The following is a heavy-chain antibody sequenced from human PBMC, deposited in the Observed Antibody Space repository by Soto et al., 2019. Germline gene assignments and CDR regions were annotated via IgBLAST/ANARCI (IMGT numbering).Heavy chain of an antibody. CDR1: GGSVSSGGYY. D-gene: IGHD2-15*01. CDR3: ARGGYCSGGSCYWFDP. Sequence: SETLSLTCNVSGGSVSSGGYYWNWIRQPPGKGLEWIGHIHYSGSTNYNPSLKSRVTISVDTSKNQFSLKLSSVTAADTAVYYCARGGYCSGGSCYWFDPWGQGTLVTVSS. CDR2: IHYSGST. J-gene: IGHJ5*02. V-gene: IGHV4-61*08.